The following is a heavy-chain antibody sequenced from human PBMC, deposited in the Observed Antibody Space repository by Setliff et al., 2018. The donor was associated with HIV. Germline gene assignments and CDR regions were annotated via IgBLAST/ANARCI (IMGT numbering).Heavy chain of an antibody. J-gene: IGHJ3*02. Sequence: GASVKVSCKASGYTFPSYGISWVRQAPGQGLEWMGWISAYDGNTNYAQKFQGRVTMTTDTSTSTAYMELRSLRSDDTAVHYCARENTYDSSGWGAFDIWGPGTMVTVSS. V-gene: IGHV1-18*01. CDR2: ISAYDGNT. CDR3: ARENTYDSSGWGAFDI. D-gene: IGHD3-22*01. CDR1: GYTFPSYG.